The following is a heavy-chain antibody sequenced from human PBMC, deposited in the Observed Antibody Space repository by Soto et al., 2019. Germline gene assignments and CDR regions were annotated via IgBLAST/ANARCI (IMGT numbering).Heavy chain of an antibody. CDR2: INAGNGNT. CDR1: GYTFTSYA. J-gene: IGHJ4*02. CDR3: ARIPRVTWDFDY. V-gene: IGHV1-3*01. D-gene: IGHD2-21*02. Sequence: QVQLVQSGAEVKKPGASVKVSCKASGYTFTSYAMHWVRQAPGQRLEWMGWINAGNGNTKYSQKFQGRVTITRDTSASTAYMELSSLRSEDTAVYYCARIPRVTWDFDYWGQGTLVTVSS.